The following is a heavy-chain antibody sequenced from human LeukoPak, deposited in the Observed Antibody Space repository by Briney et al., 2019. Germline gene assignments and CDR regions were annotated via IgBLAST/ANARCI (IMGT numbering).Heavy chain of an antibody. CDR3: AVSGSSTGAGGI. CDR2: INQDGSEK. V-gene: IGHV3-7*01. Sequence: GGSLRLSCAASGFTFSSYWMSWVRQASGKGLEWVANINQDGSEKYYVDSVRGRFTISRDNAKNSLYLQMNSLRVEDTALYYSAVSGSSTGAGGIWGQGTLVTVSS. D-gene: IGHD6-6*01. CDR1: GFTFSSYW. J-gene: IGHJ4*02.